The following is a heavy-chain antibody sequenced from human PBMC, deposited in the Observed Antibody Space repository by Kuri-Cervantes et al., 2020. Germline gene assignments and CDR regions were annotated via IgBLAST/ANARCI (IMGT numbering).Heavy chain of an antibody. J-gene: IGHJ5*02. CDR2: ISSSSSTI. D-gene: IGHD4-23*01. CDR1: GFSFSSYS. V-gene: IGHV3-48*01. Sequence: GESLKISCAASGFSFSSYSMNWVRQAPGKGLEWVSYISSSSSTIYYADSVKGRFTISRDNAKNSLYLQMNSLRAEDTAVYYCARYGGNSISGWFDPWGQGTLVTVSS. CDR3: ARYGGNSISGWFDP.